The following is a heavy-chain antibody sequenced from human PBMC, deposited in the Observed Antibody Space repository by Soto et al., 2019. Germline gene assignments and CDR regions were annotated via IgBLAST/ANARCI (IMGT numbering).Heavy chain of an antibody. D-gene: IGHD5-18*01. Sequence: SQTLSLTCAISGDSVSSNSAAWNWIRQSPSRGLEWLGRTYYRSKWYNDYAVSVKSRITINLDTSKNQFSLQLNSVTPEDTAVYYCARDQGYSYGSGFDPWGQGTLVTVSS. V-gene: IGHV6-1*01. CDR3: ARDQGYSYGSGFDP. CDR2: TYYRSKWYN. J-gene: IGHJ5*02. CDR1: GDSVSSNSAA.